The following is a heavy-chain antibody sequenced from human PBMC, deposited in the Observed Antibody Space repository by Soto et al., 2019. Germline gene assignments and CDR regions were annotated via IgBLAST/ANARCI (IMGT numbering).Heavy chain of an antibody. V-gene: IGHV4-34*02. J-gene: IGHJ5*02. CDR3: ARTDIVTTNWFDP. CDR1: GESFIGYY. Sequence: QVHLQQWGAGLLKPSETLSLTCAVYGESFIGYYWTWIRQPPGKGLEWIGEINHRGSTNYNPFLKSRVTISIDSSKNQFALKLTSVTAADASVYYLARTDIVTTNWFDPWGQGTVVTVSS. D-gene: IGHD5-12*01. CDR2: INHRGST.